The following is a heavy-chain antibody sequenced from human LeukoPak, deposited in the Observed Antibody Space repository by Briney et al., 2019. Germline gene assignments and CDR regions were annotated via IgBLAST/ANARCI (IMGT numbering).Heavy chain of an antibody. J-gene: IGHJ5*02. CDR3: AGASGYSSGWYLFDP. D-gene: IGHD6-19*01. CDR2: IYYSGST. CDR1: GGSISSGGYY. Sequence: PSQTLSLTCTVSGGSISSGGYYWGWIRQPPGKGLEWIGSIYYSGSTYYNPSLKSQVTISVDTSKNQFSLKLSSVTAADTAVYYCAGASGYSSGWYLFDPWGQGTLVTVSS. V-gene: IGHV4-39*01.